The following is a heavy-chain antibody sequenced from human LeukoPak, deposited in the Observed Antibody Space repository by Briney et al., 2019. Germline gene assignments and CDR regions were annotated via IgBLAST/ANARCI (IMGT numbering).Heavy chain of an antibody. CDR1: GFTFSRHS. CDR2: ISSGSSFI. V-gene: IGHV3-21*06. D-gene: IGHD6-13*01. CDR3: ARGEYSSSWYFDY. J-gene: IGHJ4*02. Sequence: GGSLRLSCAASGFTFSRHSMNWVRQAPGKGLEWVSSISSGSSFIYDAESVKGRFTISRDNAKNSLYLQMNSLRAEDTAVYYCARGEYSSSWYFDYWGQGTLVTVSS.